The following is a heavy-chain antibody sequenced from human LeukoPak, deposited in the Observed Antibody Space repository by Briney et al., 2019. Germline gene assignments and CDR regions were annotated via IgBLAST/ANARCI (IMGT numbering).Heavy chain of an antibody. CDR1: GFTFSRHG. D-gene: IGHD6-19*01. CDR3: AKSHTSGPGDY. J-gene: IGHJ4*02. CDR2: ISPNGVIT. V-gene: IGHV3-23*01. Sequence: GGSLRLSCAASGFTFSRHGMNWVRQAPGKGLEWVSGISPNGVITYYADSVKGRFTISRDNSKNTLYLQMNSLRAEDTAVYYCAKSHTSGPGDYWGQGTLVTVSS.